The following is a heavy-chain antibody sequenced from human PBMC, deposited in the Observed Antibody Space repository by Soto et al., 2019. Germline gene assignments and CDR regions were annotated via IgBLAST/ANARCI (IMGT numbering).Heavy chain of an antibody. D-gene: IGHD6-13*01. J-gene: IGHJ4*02. CDR3: ARDTRSNSWYGVY. V-gene: IGHV3-48*02. Sequence: EVQLVESGGGLVQPGGSLRLSCAASGFTFSRYSMNWVRQAPGKGLEWVSYISSSSSTIYYADSVKGRFAISRDNAKNSLYLQMNSLRDEDTAVYYSARDTRSNSWYGVYWGQGTLVTVSS. CDR1: GFTFSRYS. CDR2: ISSSSSTI.